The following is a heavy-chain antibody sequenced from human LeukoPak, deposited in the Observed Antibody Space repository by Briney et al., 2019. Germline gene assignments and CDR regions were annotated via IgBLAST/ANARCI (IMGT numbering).Heavy chain of an antibody. D-gene: IGHD6-13*01. Sequence: GGSLRLSCAASGFTFSSYAMSWVRQAPGKGLEWVSTISGSGDYTYYADSVKGRFTISRDNSKNTLYLQMNSLRADDTAVYYCAKRGIAAAASFDYWGQGTLVTVSS. CDR3: AKRGIAAAASFDY. J-gene: IGHJ4*02. V-gene: IGHV3-23*01. CDR1: GFTFSSYA. CDR2: ISGSGDYT.